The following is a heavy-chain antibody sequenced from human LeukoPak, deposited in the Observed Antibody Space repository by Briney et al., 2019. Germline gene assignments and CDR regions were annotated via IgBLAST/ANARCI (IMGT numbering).Heavy chain of an antibody. CDR2: IKQDGSEK. CDR3: ARDPRGSEYSHFDS. V-gene: IGHV3-7*01. D-gene: IGHD3-10*01. Sequence: PGGSLRLSCAASGFSLGTYYMSWVRQAPGKRLEWLANIKQDGSEKHYVDSVKGRFTISRDNSKNSLYLQMSSLRAEDTAVYYCARDPRGSEYSHFDSWGQGTLVTVSS. J-gene: IGHJ4*02. CDR1: GFSLGTYY.